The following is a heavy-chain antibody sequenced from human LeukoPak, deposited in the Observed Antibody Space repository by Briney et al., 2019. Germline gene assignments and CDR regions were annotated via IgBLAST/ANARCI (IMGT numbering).Heavy chain of an antibody. CDR1: GGSISSGSYY. Sequence: SETLSLTCTVSGGSISSGSYYWSWIRQPAGKGLEWIGRIYPSGTTNYNPSLKSRVTISVDTSKNQFSLKLSSVTAADTAVYYCARHDYGDYVSDYWGQGTLVTVSS. D-gene: IGHD4-17*01. V-gene: IGHV4-61*02. CDR2: IYPSGTT. J-gene: IGHJ4*02. CDR3: ARHDYGDYVSDY.